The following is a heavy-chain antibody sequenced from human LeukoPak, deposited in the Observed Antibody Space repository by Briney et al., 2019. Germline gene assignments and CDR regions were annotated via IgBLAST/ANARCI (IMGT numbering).Heavy chain of an antibody. CDR1: GYSFSTYW. D-gene: IGHD2-15*01. V-gene: IGHV5-51*01. J-gene: IGHJ3*02. CDR2: IYPGDSET. Sequence: GESLKISCKGSGYSFSTYWIAWVRQMPGKGLEWMGIIYPGDSETTYSPSFQGQVTISADKSISTAYLQWSSLKASDTAMYYCARRTYCSDGSCYDGNWRYAFEIWGQGTMVTVSS. CDR3: ARRTYCSDGSCYDGNWRYAFEI.